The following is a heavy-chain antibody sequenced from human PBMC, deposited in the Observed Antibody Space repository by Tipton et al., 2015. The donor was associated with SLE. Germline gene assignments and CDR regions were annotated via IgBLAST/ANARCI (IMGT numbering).Heavy chain of an antibody. CDR2: IYYSGSN. Sequence: TLSLTCTVSGGSISSYYWSWIPQPPGKELEWIGYIYYSGSNNYNPSLKSRVTISVDTSKNQFSLKLSSVTAADTAVYYCARVRGRGYFQNGGPGPLVTVSS. CDR1: GGSISSYY. D-gene: IGHD3-10*01. CDR3: ARVRGRGYFQN. J-gene: IGHJ1*01. V-gene: IGHV4-59*01.